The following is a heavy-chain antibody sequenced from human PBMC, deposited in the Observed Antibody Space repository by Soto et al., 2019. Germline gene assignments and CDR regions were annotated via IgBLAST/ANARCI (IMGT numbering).Heavy chain of an antibody. CDR1: GLRFSDSW. J-gene: IGHJ1*01. CDR3: VSWEDADDEDYFHH. D-gene: IGHD1-1*01. CDR2: INQDGSQR. V-gene: IGHV3-7*01. Sequence: GGSLRLSCAASGLRFSDSWMSWIRQAPGRALEWVAHINQDGSQRFYVDSAKGRFTISRDNAKTSVYLQMNTLRAEDTAVYYCVSWEDADDEDYFHHWGQGTLVTVSS.